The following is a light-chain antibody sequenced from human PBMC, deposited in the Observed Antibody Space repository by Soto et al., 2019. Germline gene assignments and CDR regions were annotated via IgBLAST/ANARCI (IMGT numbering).Light chain of an antibody. Sequence: QPVLTQPPSASGAPGQRVTISCSGSSSDIGSHSVNWYQQLPRTAPKLLIYDNNQRPSGVPDRFSGSKSGTSGSLAISGLQSEDEADYYCATWDDSQYVFGTGTKLTVL. V-gene: IGLV1-44*01. J-gene: IGLJ1*01. CDR1: SSDIGSHS. CDR2: DNN. CDR3: ATWDDSQYV.